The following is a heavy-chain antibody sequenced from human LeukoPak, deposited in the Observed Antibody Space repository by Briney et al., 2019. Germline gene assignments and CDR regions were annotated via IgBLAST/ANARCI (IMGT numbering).Heavy chain of an antibody. V-gene: IGHV3-20*04. D-gene: IGHD1-14*01. J-gene: IGHJ3*02. CDR2: INWNGGST. CDR1: GFTFDDYG. Sequence: RPGGSLRLSCAASGFTFDDYGMSWVRQAPGKGLEWVSGINWNGGSTGYADSVKGRFTISRDNAKNSLYLQMNSLRAEDTALYYCARGTEPTWMLETFDIWGQGTMVTVSS. CDR3: ARGTEPTWMLETFDI.